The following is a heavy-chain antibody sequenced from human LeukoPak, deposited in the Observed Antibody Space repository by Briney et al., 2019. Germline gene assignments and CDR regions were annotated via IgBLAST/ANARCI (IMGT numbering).Heavy chain of an antibody. Sequence: GGSLRLSCAASGFSFSDYSMNWVRQAPGKGLEWVSYISSGSYTIPYADSVKGRFSISRDNAKKSLYLQMNSLRVEDTAVYYCARDKAAWYSSSWYYFDYWGQGTLVTVSS. CDR2: ISSGSYTI. CDR1: GFSFSDYS. CDR3: ARDKAAWYSSSWYYFDY. D-gene: IGHD6-13*01. V-gene: IGHV3-48*01. J-gene: IGHJ4*02.